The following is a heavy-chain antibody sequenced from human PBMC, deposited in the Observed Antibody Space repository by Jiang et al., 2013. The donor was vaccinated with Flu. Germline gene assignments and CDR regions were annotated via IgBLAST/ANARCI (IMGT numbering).Heavy chain of an antibody. CDR3: ARAGRAGSSGWYDYFEY. D-gene: IGHD6-19*01. J-gene: IGHJ4*02. CDR2: INTNTGNP. Sequence: QSGSELKKPGASVKVSCKASGYTFTNYAMNWMRQAPGQGLEWMGWINTNTGNPKYAQAFTGRFVFSLDTSVSTAYLEISGLKADDTAVYYCARAGRAGSSGWYDYFEYWGQGTLVTVSS. V-gene: IGHV7-4-1*02. CDR1: GYTFTNYA.